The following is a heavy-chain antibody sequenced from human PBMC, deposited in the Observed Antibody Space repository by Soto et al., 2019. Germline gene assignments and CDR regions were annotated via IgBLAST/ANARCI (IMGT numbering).Heavy chain of an antibody. Sequence: SVKVSCTASGGTFSSYASSWVRQAPGQGLEWMGGIIPIFGTANYAQKFQGRVTITADESTSTAYMELSSLRSEDTAVYYCARDRGYYDSSGYLNFDYWGQGTLVTVSS. CDR3: ARDRGYYDSSGYLNFDY. CDR1: GGTFSSYA. CDR2: IIPIFGTA. J-gene: IGHJ4*02. D-gene: IGHD3-22*01. V-gene: IGHV1-69*13.